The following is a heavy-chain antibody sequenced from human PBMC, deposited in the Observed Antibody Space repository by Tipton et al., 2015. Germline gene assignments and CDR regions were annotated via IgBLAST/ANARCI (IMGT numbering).Heavy chain of an antibody. Sequence: SLRLSCAASGFTFTSYSMNWVRQAPGKGLEWVSVIYNDGRTFYADSVKGRFTISRDNSKNTLYLQMNGLRVEDTAVYYCAKAPVEYGHYVSGWDHWGQGTLVTVST. CDR1: GFTFTSYS. CDR3: AKAPVEYGHYVSGWDH. V-gene: IGHV3-53*01. CDR2: IYNDGRT. D-gene: IGHD4-17*01. J-gene: IGHJ4*02.